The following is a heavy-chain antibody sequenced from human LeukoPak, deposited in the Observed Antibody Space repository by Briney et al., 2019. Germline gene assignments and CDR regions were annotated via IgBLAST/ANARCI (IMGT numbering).Heavy chain of an antibody. Sequence: GGSLRLSCAASGFIFSSYGMSWVRQAPGKGLEWVSSISGSGGSTYSADSVKGRFTISRDNSKNTLYLQMNSLRAEDTAVYYCAKTGSVRGGYWGQGTLVTVSS. CDR2: ISGSGGST. D-gene: IGHD3-10*01. J-gene: IGHJ4*02. CDR3: AKTGSVRGGY. CDR1: GFIFSSYG. V-gene: IGHV3-23*01.